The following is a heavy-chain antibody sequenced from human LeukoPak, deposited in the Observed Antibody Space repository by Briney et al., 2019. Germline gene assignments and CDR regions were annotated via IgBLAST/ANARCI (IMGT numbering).Heavy chain of an antibody. J-gene: IGHJ6*03. CDR3: ARGPRYFDWFSYYYMDV. CDR2: IYTSGST. CDR1: GGSISSGSYY. D-gene: IGHD3-9*01. Sequence: PSQTLSLTCTVSGGSISSGSYYWSWIRQPAGKGLEWIGRIYTSGSTNYNPSLKSRVTISVDTSKNQFSLKLSSVTAADTAVYYCARGPRYFDWFSYYYMDVWGKGTTVTISS. V-gene: IGHV4-61*02.